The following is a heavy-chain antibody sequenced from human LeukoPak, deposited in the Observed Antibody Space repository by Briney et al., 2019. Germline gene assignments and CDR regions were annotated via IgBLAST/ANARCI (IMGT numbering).Heavy chain of an antibody. J-gene: IGHJ3*02. CDR3: ARDQLGQQLVLSVFDI. CDR1: GYTFTGYY. V-gene: IGHV1-2*02. CDR2: INPNSGGT. Sequence: ASVKVSCKASGYTFTGYYMHWVRQAPGQGLEWMGWINPNSGGTNYAQKFQGRVTMTRDTSISTAYMELSRLGSDDTAVYYCARDQLGQQLVLSVFDIGAKGKMVTVFS. D-gene: IGHD6-13*01.